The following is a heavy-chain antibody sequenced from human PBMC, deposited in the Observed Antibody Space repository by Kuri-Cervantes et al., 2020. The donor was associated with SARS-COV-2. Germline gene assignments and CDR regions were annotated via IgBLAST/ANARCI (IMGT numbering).Heavy chain of an antibody. CDR1: GYTFTGYY. CDR3: ASDTGASSSDYFDY. V-gene: IGHV1-2*02. J-gene: IGHJ4*02. D-gene: IGHD6-6*01. CDR2: INPKSGGT. Sequence: SVKVSCKASGYTFTGYYMHWVRQAPGQGREWMGWINPKSGGTNYAQKFQGRVTMTRDTSISTAYMELSKLRSDDTAVYYCASDTGASSSDYFDYWGQGTPVTVSS.